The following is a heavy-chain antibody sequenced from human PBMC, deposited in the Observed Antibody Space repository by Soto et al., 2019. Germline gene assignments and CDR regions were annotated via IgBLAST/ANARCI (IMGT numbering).Heavy chain of an antibody. V-gene: IGHV3-48*02. Sequence: GGSLRLSCVASGFIFSSYSMNWVRQAPGKGLEWVSYISSSSSTIYYADSVKGRFTISRDNARNSLFLQMNSPRDEDTAVYYCARDRPIYSSSWLRLDCWGQGTLVTVSS. CDR2: ISSSSSTI. CDR3: ARDRPIYSSSWLRLDC. D-gene: IGHD6-13*01. CDR1: GFIFSSYS. J-gene: IGHJ4*02.